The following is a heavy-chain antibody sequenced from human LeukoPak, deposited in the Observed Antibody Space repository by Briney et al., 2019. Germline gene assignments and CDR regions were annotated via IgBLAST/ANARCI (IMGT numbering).Heavy chain of an antibody. D-gene: IGHD3-22*01. CDR1: GGTFSSYA. CDR2: IIPILGIA. J-gene: IGHJ3*02. CDR3: ATPYYYDSSGYKNPDAFDI. V-gene: IGHV1-69*04. Sequence: ASVKVSCKASGGTFSSYAISWVRQAPGQGLEWMGRIIPILGIANYAQKFQGRVTITADKSTSTAYMELSSLRSEDTAVYYCATPYYYDSSGYKNPDAFDIWGQGTMVTVSS.